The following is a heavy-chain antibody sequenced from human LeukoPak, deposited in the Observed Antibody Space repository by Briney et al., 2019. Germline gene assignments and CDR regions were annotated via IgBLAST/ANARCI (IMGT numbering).Heavy chain of an antibody. CDR1: GGSISSGSYY. CDR2: IYTSGST. D-gene: IGHD3-22*01. J-gene: IGHJ4*02. Sequence: PSETLSLTCTVSGGSISSGSYYWSWIRQPAGKGLEWIGRIYTSGSTNYNPSLKSRVTISVDTSKNQFSLKLSSVTAADTAVYYCARTTYYYDSSGYYTPPHFDYWGQGTLVTVSS. CDR3: ARTTYYYDSSGYYTPPHFDY. V-gene: IGHV4-61*02.